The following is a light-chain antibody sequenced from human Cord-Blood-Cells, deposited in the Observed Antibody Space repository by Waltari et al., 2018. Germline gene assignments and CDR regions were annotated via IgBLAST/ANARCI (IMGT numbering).Light chain of an antibody. CDR2: DAS. V-gene: IGKV1-5*01. CDR1: PSISSW. Sequence: DIQMTQSPSTLSASVGDRVTITCRASPSISSWLAWYQQKPGKAHKLLIYDASSLESGVPSSFSGSGSGTEFTLTISSLQPDDFATYYCQQYNSYSGTFGQGTKVEIK. CDR3: QQYNSYSGT. J-gene: IGKJ1*01.